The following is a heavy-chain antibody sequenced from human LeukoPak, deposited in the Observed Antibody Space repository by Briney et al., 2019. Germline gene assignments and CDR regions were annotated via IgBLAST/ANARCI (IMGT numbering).Heavy chain of an antibody. CDR1: GYSFTSYW. D-gene: IGHD3-10*01. V-gene: IGHV5-51*01. CDR2: IYPGDSDT. Sequence: GESLKISCKGSGYSFTSYWIGWVRQMPGKGLEWMGIIYPGDSDTRYSPSFQGQVTISADKSISTAYLQWSSLKASDTAMYYCARRELLWFGESTDAFDIWGQGTMVAVSS. CDR3: ARRELLWFGESTDAFDI. J-gene: IGHJ3*02.